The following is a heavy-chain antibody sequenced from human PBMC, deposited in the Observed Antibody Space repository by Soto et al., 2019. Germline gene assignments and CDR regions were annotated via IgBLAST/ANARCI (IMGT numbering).Heavy chain of an antibody. J-gene: IGHJ4*02. CDR1: GFTFSYYS. V-gene: IGHV3-74*01. CDR2: INSVGSTT. Sequence: GGSLRLSCAASGFTFSYYSMYWVRQAPGKGLVWVSRINSVGSTTTYADSVRGRFTISRDNAKNTLYLQMNSLTTEDTAVYYCTRSNNGPDSWGQGTLVTVSS. CDR3: TRSNNGPDS. D-gene: IGHD2-8*01.